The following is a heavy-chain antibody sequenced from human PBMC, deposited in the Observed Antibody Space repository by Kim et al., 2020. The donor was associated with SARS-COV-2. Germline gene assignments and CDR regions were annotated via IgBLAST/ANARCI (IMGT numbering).Heavy chain of an antibody. D-gene: IGHD6-19*01. J-gene: IGHJ4*02. Sequence: YYIDSVNCRFTISRDNSKTTLYLQMNSLRAEDTAVYYCAKSPLTWASAFDSWGQGTLVTVSS. CDR3: AKSPLTWASAFDS. V-gene: IGHV3-23*01.